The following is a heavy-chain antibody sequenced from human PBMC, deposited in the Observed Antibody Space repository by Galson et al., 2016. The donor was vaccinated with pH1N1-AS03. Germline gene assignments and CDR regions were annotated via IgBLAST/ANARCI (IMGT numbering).Heavy chain of an antibody. CDR3: ARDGHPTGTLDY. CDR2: ISAYSGDT. V-gene: IGHV1-18*01. D-gene: IGHD1-1*01. CDR1: GYTFNLYG. Sequence: SVKVSCKASGYTFNLYGTSWVRQAPGQGLEWLGWISAYSGDTHYAQNFQGRVSMTTDTSTSTAYLELRSLGSDDTAVYFCARDGHPTGTLDYWGQGTPVIVSS. J-gene: IGHJ4*02.